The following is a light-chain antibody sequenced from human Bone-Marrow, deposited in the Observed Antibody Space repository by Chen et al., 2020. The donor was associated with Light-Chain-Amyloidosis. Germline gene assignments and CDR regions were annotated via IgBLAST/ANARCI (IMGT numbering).Light chain of an antibody. J-gene: IGLJ2*01. Sequence: SYELPQPPTGTVAPGQTARITCPGDDSPKKYAYWYQDKPGQAPVLVIHRDTERPSGISERFSGSSSGTTATLTISGVQAEDEADYHCQSADSSGTYEVIFGGGTKLTVL. CDR2: RDT. CDR1: DSPKKY. V-gene: IGLV3-25*03. CDR3: QSADSSGTYEVI.